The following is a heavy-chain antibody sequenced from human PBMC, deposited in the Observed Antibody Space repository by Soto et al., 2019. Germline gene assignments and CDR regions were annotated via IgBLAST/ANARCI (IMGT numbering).Heavy chain of an antibody. V-gene: IGHV4-39*01. Sequence: QLQLQESGPGLVKPSETLSLTCTVSGGSISSSSYYWGWIRQPPGKGLEWIGSIYYSGSTYYNPSLKSRVTISVDTSKNQFSVNLSSVTAADTAVYYCSRQIVATRYFDYWGQGTLVTVSS. J-gene: IGHJ4*02. CDR2: IYYSGST. CDR1: GGSISSSSYY. D-gene: IGHD5-12*01. CDR3: SRQIVATRYFDY.